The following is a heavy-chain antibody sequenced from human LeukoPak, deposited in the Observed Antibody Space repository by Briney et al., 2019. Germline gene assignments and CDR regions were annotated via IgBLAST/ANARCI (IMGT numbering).Heavy chain of an antibody. CDR1: GGTFSSYA. CDR2: IIPIFGTA. V-gene: IGHV1-69*05. Sequence: SVKVSCKASGGTFSSYAISWVRQAPGQGLEWMGGIIPIFGTANYAQKFQGRVTITTDESTSTAYMELSSLRSEDTAVYYCAVAQAADYAYSYYFDYWGQGTLVTVSS. D-gene: IGHD4-17*01. CDR3: AVAQAADYAYSYYFDY. J-gene: IGHJ4*02.